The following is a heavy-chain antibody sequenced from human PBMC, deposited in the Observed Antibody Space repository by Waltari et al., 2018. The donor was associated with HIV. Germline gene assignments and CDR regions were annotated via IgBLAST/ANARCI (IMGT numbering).Heavy chain of an antibody. CDR1: GFTFSDAW. D-gene: IGHD3-16*01. CDR2: SKSNTDGGTT. CDR3: TTVGGGTRDY. Sequence: EVLLVESGGGLGKPGGSLRLSCAASGFTFSDAWMSWVRQAPGKGLEGVGRSKSNTDGGTTDYAAPVKGRFTISRDDSKTTLYREMNSLKTEDTAVYYCTTVGGGTRDYWGQGTLITVSS. V-gene: IGHV3-15*01. J-gene: IGHJ4*02.